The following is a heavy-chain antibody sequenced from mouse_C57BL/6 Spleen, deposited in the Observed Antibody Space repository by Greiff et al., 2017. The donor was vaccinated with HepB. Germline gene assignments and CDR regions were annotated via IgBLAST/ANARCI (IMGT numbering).Heavy chain of an antibody. CDR3: ARVNWYFDY. D-gene: IGHD4-1*01. J-gene: IGHJ2*01. Sequence: EVQLQQSGPVLVKPGASVKMSCKASGYTFTDYYMNWVKQSHGKSLEWIGVINPYNRGTSYNQKFKGKATLTVDKSSSTAYMELNSLTSEDSAVYYCARVNWYFDYWGQGTTLTVSS. CDR1: GYTFTDYY. CDR2: INPYNRGT. V-gene: IGHV1-19*01.